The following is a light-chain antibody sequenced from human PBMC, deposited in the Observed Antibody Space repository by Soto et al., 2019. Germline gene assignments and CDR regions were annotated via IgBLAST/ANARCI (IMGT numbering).Light chain of an antibody. CDR3: QQRSNWPPLIT. CDR1: QSVSSSY. J-gene: IGKJ5*01. CDR2: GAS. V-gene: IGKV3D-20*02. Sequence: EMVLTQSPGTLSLSPGERATLSCRASQSVSSSYLAWYQQKPGQAPRLLIYGASTRATGIPARFSGSGSGTDFTLTISSLEPEDFAVYYCQQRSNWPPLITFGQGTRLEIK.